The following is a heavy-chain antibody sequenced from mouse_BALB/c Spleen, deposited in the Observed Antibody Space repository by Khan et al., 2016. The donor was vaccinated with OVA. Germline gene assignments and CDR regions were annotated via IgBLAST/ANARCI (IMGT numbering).Heavy chain of an antibody. CDR3: ARNRESDYFDY. J-gene: IGHJ2*01. Sequence: QVQLKESGPGLVAPSQSLSITCTVSGFSLTSYGIHWVRQPPGQGLEWLGIIWAGGSTNYNSALMSRLSIIKDNSWSQVFLKMNILQADDTAMCFCARNRESDYFDYWGQGTTLTGSS. V-gene: IGHV2-9*02. CDR2: IWAGGST. CDR1: GFSLTSYG.